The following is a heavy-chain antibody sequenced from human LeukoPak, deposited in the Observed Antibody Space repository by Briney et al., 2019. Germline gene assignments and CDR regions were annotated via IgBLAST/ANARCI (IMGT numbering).Heavy chain of an antibody. CDR2: ISSGATTV. Sequence: PGGSLRLSCTASGFTFSSYGMTWVRQAPGKGLEWVSYISSGATTVYYADSVMGRFTVSRDNANNSLYLQMNSLRDEDTAMFYCARVGDGHSVNYLDSWGQGTLVTVPS. D-gene: IGHD5-24*01. CDR3: ARVGDGHSVNYLDS. CDR1: GFTFSSYG. J-gene: IGHJ4*02. V-gene: IGHV3-48*02.